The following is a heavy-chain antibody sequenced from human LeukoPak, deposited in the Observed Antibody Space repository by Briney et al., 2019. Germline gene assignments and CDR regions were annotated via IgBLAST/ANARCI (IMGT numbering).Heavy chain of an antibody. V-gene: IGHV4-61*02. J-gene: IGHJ4*02. CDR3: ARYPHYYDSSNSYVRFYFDY. Sequence: PSETLSLTCTVSGGSITSGSYYWSWIRQPAGKGLEWIGRIYTSGITNYNPSLKSRVTISVDTSKNQFSLKLSSVTAADTAVYYCARYPHYYDSSNSYVRFYFDYWAQGSLVTVSS. CDR2: IYTSGIT. D-gene: IGHD3-22*01. CDR1: GGSITSGSYY.